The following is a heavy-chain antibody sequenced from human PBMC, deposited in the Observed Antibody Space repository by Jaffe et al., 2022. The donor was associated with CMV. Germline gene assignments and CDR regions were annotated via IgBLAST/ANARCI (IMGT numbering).Heavy chain of an antibody. CDR1: GFTVSSNY. Sequence: EVQLVETGGGLIQPGGSLRLSCAASGFTVSSNYMSWVRQAPGKGLEWVSVIYSGGSTYYADSVKGRFTISRDNSKNTLYLQMNSLRAEDTAVYYCARDRREAGENYYYYYMDVWGKGTTVTVSS. CDR3: ARDRREAGENYYYYYMDV. CDR2: IYSGGST. D-gene: IGHD3-10*01. V-gene: IGHV3-53*02. J-gene: IGHJ6*03.